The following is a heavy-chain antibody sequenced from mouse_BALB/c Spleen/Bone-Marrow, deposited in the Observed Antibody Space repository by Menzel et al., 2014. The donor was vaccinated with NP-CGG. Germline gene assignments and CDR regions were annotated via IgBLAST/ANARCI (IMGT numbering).Heavy chain of an antibody. CDR1: GYTFTSSW. J-gene: IGHJ3*01. D-gene: IGHD2-1*01. V-gene: IGHV1S130*01. CDR3: ARYGSFAY. Sequence: VKLMESGSVLVRPGASVKLSCKASGYTFTSSWMRWAKQRPGQGLEWIGEIHPNSGNTNYNEKFKGKATLTVDTSSSTAYVDLSSLTSEDSAVYYCARYGSFAYWGQGTLVTVSA. CDR2: IHPNSGNT.